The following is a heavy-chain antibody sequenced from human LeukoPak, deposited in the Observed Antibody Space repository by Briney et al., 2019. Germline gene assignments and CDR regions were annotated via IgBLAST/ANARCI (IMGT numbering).Heavy chain of an antibody. J-gene: IGHJ5*02. Sequence: VKVSCKASGYTFTGYYMHWVRQAPGQGLEWMGWINPNSDGTNYAQKFQGRVTMTRDTSISTAYMELSRLRSDDTAVYYCARDPAHSSGWPSGWFDPWGQGTLVTVSS. D-gene: IGHD6-19*01. CDR2: INPNSDGT. CDR3: ARDPAHSSGWPSGWFDP. V-gene: IGHV1-2*02. CDR1: GYTFTGYY.